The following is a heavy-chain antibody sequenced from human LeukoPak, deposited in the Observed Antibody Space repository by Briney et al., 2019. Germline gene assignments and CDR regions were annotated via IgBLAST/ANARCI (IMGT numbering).Heavy chain of an antibody. CDR1: GFTFRSYA. CDR2: ISGSGGTT. J-gene: IGHJ4*02. V-gene: IGHV3-23*01. Sequence: GGSLRLSCGASGFTFRSYAMSWVRQAPGKGLEWVSGISGSGGTTYYADSVKGRFTISRDNSKNALSLQMNSLGAEDTAVYYCARAGGVKTAALDLDYWGQGTLVTVSS. D-gene: IGHD6-25*01. CDR3: ARAGGVKTAALDLDY.